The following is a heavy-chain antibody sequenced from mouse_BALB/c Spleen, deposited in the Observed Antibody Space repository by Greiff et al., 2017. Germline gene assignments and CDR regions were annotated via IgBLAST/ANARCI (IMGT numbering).Heavy chain of an antibody. D-gene: IGHD3-1*01. J-gene: IGHJ4*01. CDR2: IWSDGST. CDR3: ARHSSGYDAMDY. Sequence: VKLQESGPDLVAPSQSLSITCTVSGFSLTSYGVHWVRQPPGKGLEWLVVIWSDGSTTYNSALKSRLSISKDNSKSQVFLKMNSLQTDDTAMYYCARHSSGYDAMDYWGQGTSVTVSS. V-gene: IGHV2-6-2*01. CDR1: GFSLTSYG.